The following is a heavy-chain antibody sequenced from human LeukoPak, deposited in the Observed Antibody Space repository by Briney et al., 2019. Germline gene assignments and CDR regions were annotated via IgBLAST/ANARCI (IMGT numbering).Heavy chain of an antibody. J-gene: IGHJ3*02. D-gene: IGHD6-13*01. CDR1: GGTFSSYA. CDR2: IIPIFGTA. CDR3: ARGVSSSWDDAFDI. Sequence: ASVKVSCKASGGTFSSYAISWVRQAPGQGLEWMGGIIPIFGTANYAQKFQGRVTITTDESTSTAYMELSSLRSEDTAVYYCARGVSSSWDDAFDIWGQGTMVTVSS. V-gene: IGHV1-69*05.